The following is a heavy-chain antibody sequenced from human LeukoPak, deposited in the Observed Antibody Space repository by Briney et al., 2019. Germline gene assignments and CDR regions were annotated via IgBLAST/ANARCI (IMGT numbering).Heavy chain of an antibody. Sequence: PGGSLRLSCAASGFKFDDYGFHWVRQAPGKGLEWVSGINWNSVSIDYADSVKGRFIVSRGNAKNSLYLQMNSLRPEDMALYYCVRGSGAHYYYMDVWGKGTTVTVSS. CDR1: GFKFDDYG. CDR2: INWNSVSI. V-gene: IGHV3-9*03. J-gene: IGHJ6*03. CDR3: VRGSGAHYYYMDV. D-gene: IGHD6-25*01.